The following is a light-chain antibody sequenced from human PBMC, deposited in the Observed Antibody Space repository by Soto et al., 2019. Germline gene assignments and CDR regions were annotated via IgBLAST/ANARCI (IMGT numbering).Light chain of an antibody. CDR3: QQYGSSPRT. V-gene: IGKV3-20*01. CDR1: QSVSSSY. CDR2: GAS. J-gene: IGKJ1*01. Sequence: EIVLTQSPGTLSLSPGERVTLSCRASQSVSSSYLAWYQQKPGQAPRLLLYGASNRATGIPDRFSGSGSGTDFTLTISRPEPEDFAVYYCQQYGSSPRTFGQGTKVEIK.